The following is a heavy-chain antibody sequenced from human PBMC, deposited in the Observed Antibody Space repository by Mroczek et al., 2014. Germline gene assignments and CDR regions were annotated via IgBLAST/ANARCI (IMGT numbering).Heavy chain of an antibody. V-gene: IGHV4-34*01. D-gene: IGHD5-24*01. J-gene: IGHJ3*02. CDR2: INHSGST. CDR3: ARDGVEMATINHDAFDI. Sequence: QVQLQQWGAGLLKPSETLSLTCAVYGGSFSGYYWSWIRQPPGKGLEWIGEINHSGSTNYNPSLKSRVTISVDTSKNQFSLKLSSVTAADTAVYYCARDGVEMATINHDAFDIWGQGTMVTVSS. CDR1: GGSFSGYY.